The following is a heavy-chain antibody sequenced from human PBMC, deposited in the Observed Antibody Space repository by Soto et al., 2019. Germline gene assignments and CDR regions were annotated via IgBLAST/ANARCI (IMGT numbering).Heavy chain of an antibody. CDR1: GFTFSSYW. J-gene: IGHJ6*02. CDR2: IKQDGSEK. D-gene: IGHD3-3*01. Sequence: GGSLRLSCAASGFTFSSYWMSWVRQAPGKGLEWVANIKQDGSEKYYVDSVKGRFTISRDNAKNSLYLQMNSLRAEDTAVYYCARDHRVTIFGVVSYYYYGMDVWGQGTTVTVSS. V-gene: IGHV3-7*01. CDR3: ARDHRVTIFGVVSYYYYGMDV.